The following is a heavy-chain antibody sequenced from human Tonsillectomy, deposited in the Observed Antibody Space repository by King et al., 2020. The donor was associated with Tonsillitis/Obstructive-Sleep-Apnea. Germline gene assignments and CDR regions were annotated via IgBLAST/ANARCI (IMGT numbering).Heavy chain of an antibody. CDR2: IYYSGST. V-gene: IGHV4-59*01. J-gene: IGHJ2*01. CDR1: GGSISSYY. CDR3: ARGVEEGYCSSTSCYTYWYFDL. Sequence: VQLQESGPGLVKPSETLSLTCTVSGGSISSYYWSWIRQPPGKGLEWIGYIYYSGSTNYNPSLKSRVTISVDTSKNQFSLKLSSVTAAETAVYYCARGVEEGYCSSTSCYTYWYFDLWGRGTLVTVSS. D-gene: IGHD2-2*02.